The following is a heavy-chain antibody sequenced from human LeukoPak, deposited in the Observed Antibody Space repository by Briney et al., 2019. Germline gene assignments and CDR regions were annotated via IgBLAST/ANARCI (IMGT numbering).Heavy chain of an antibody. Sequence: PSETLSLTCTVSGYSISSGYYWGRIRPPPGKGLEWIGRIYHSGSTYYNPSRKSRVTISVDTSKNQFSLKLSSVTAADTAVYYCARSPGRGYDFWSGYFSDAFDIWGQGTMVTVSS. CDR2: IYHSGST. J-gene: IGHJ3*02. CDR1: GYSISSGYY. V-gene: IGHV4-38-2*02. D-gene: IGHD3-3*01. CDR3: ARSPGRGYDFWSGYFSDAFDI.